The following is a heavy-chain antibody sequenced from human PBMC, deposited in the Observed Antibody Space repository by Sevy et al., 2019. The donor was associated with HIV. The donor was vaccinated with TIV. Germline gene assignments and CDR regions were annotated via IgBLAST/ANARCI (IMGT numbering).Heavy chain of an antibody. CDR3: ASSTLYGFYYFDY. J-gene: IGHJ4*02. CDR2: IYYSGST. D-gene: IGHD3-10*01. Sequence: SETLSLTCTVSGGSISSSSYYWGWIRQPPGKGLEWIGSIYYSGSTYYNPSLKSRVTISVDTSKNQFSLKLSSVTDADTAVYYCASSTLYGFYYFDYWGQGTLVTVSS. CDR1: GGSISSSSYY. V-gene: IGHV4-39*01.